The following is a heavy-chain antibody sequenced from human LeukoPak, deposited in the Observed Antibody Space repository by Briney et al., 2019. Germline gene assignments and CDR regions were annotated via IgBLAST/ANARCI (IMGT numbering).Heavy chain of an antibody. J-gene: IGHJ4*02. Sequence: GASVKVSCKASGYTFRSYGISWVRQAPGQGLEWMGWISAYNGDTNYAQSLQGRVTMTTETSTNTAYMELRSLRSDDTALYFCARDKGKWELWRYFDYWGQGTLVTVSS. V-gene: IGHV1-18*01. D-gene: IGHD1-26*01. CDR2: ISAYNGDT. CDR1: GYTFRSYG. CDR3: ARDKGKWELWRYFDY.